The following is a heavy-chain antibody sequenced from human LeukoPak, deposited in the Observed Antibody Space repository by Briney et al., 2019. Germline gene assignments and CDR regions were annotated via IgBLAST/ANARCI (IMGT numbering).Heavy chain of an antibody. V-gene: IGHV3-7*01. J-gene: IGHJ4*02. D-gene: IGHD1-26*01. CDR3: ARDWELPGGGYYFDY. CDR1: GFTFSSYW. CDR2: IKQDGSEK. Sequence: GGSLRLSCAASGFTFSSYWMSWVRQAPGKGLEWVANIKQDGSEKYYVDSVKGRFTISRDNSKNTLYLQMNSLRAEDTAVYYCARDWELPGGGYYFDYWGQGTLVTVSS.